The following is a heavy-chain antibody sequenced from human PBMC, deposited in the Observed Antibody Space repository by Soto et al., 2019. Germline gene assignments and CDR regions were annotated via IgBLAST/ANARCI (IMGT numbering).Heavy chain of an antibody. D-gene: IGHD6-6*01. CDR3: ARHSLIAARVFDY. J-gene: IGHJ4*02. Sequence: QLQLQESGPGLVKPSETLSLTCTVSGGSISSSSYYWGWIRQPPGKGLEWIGSIYYSGSTYYNPSLKSRVTISVDTSKNQFSLKLSSVTAADTAVYYCARHSLIAARVFDYWGQGTLVTVSS. CDR2: IYYSGST. V-gene: IGHV4-39*01. CDR1: GGSISSSSYY.